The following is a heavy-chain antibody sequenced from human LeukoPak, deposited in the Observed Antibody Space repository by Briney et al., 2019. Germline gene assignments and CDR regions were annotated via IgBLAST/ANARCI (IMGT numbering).Heavy chain of an antibody. CDR2: VSAYNRNT. CDR1: GYTFTKYG. V-gene: IGHV1-18*01. Sequence: ASVKVSCKTSGYTFTKYGISWVRQAPGQGLEGVGWVSAYNRNTSYAQKLQGGVTMTTDTSTSTAYMDVRNLRSDDTALYYCVIDAGFTSGWYPRGYFEYWGQGTMVTVSS. J-gene: IGHJ4*02. D-gene: IGHD6-19*01. CDR3: VIDAGFTSGWYPRGYFEY.